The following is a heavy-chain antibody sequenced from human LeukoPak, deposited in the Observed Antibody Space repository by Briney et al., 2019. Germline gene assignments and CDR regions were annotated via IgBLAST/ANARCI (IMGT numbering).Heavy chain of an antibody. CDR3: ARPLMVYAISTPRDYYGMDV. CDR2: INAGNGNT. V-gene: IGHV1-3*01. D-gene: IGHD2-8*01. CDR1: GYTFTSYA. J-gene: IGHJ6*02. Sequence: ASVKVSCKASGYTFTSYAMHWVRQAPGQRLEWMGWINAGNGNTKYSQKLQGRVTITRDTSASTAYMELSSLRSEDTAVYYCARPLMVYAISTPRDYYGMDVWGQGTTVTVSS.